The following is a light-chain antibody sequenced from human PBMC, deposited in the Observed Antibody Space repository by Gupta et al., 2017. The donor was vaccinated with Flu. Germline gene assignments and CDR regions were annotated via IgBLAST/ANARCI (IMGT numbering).Light chain of an antibody. CDR2: AAF. V-gene: IGKV1-39*01. CDR1: QRINNY. CDR3: QLRDTHPRT. Sequence: DIQRTQSPSSLSSSVGDRVTTTCRASQRINNYLHWYQQKHGKAPKLLLYAAFSVQSGVPSRLSGSGSSTAFTLTIIRRLPEDFATYCCQLRDTHPRTFGQGTKVEIK. J-gene: IGKJ1*01.